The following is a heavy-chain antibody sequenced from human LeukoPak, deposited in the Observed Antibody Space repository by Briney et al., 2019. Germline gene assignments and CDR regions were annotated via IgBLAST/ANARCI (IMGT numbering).Heavy chain of an antibody. D-gene: IGHD5-18*01. V-gene: IGHV7-4-1*02. CDR1: GYTFTKYA. CDR3: ARGRTEDGYTSGYRYFDY. CDR2: INSNSGNP. Sequence: ASVKVSCKASGYTFTKYAVNWVRQAPGQGLEWMGWINSNSGNPTYAQGFTGRFVFSLDTSVSTAYLQINSLKAEDTAVYYCARGRTEDGYTSGYRYFDYWGQGTLVTVSS. J-gene: IGHJ4*02.